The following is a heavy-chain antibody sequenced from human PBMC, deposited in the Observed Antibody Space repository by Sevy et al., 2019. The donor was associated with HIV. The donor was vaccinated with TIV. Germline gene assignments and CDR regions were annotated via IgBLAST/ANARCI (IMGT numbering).Heavy chain of an antibody. V-gene: IGHV4-61*01. Sequence: SETLSLTCAVSGVSVSSDTYYWSWIRQPPGKGLEWIGYVYHTGSTNYSPSFKSRVTISVDTSKNQFSLRLFSVAAADTAVYYCAMEPYFFDKSGYYWDYWGLGALVTVSS. D-gene: IGHD3-22*01. CDR3: AMEPYFFDKSGYYWDY. J-gene: IGHJ4*02. CDR2: VYHTGST. CDR1: GVSVSSDTYY.